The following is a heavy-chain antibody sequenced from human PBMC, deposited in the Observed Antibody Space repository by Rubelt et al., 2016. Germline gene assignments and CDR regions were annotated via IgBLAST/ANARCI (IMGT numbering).Heavy chain of an antibody. CDR3: ARASTVLLHFDY. J-gene: IGHJ4*02. Sequence: QLQLQESGPGLVKSSETLSLTCNVSGGSTSSGDYYWGWLRQPPGKGLEWIGSIYYSGSTYYNPSLQSRVTISVDTSKNQFALKLTAVTAADTAVYYCARASTVLLHFDYWGQGTLVTVSS. CDR2: IYYSGST. D-gene: IGHD2/OR15-2a*01. CDR1: GGSTSSGDYY. V-gene: IGHV4-39*07.